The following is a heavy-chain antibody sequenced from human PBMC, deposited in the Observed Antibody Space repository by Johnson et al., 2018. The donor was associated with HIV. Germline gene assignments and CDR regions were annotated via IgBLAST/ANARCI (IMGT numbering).Heavy chain of an antibody. D-gene: IGHD6-19*01. CDR3: VRDRGSGWDDAFDI. CDR1: GFTFSNAW. CDR2: IYSDGST. Sequence: MLLVESGGGLVKPGGSLRLSCAASGFTFSNAWMSWVRQAPGKGLEWVSVIYSDGSTYYADSVKGRFTISRDTSKNTLYLQMNSLRAEDTAVYYCVRDRGSGWDDAFDIWGQGTMVTVSS. V-gene: IGHV3-66*02. J-gene: IGHJ3*02.